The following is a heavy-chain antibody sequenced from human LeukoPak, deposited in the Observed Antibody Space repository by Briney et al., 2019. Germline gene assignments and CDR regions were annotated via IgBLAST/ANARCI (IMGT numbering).Heavy chain of an antibody. V-gene: IGHV5-51*01. CDR1: GYSFTSYW. J-gene: IGHJ4*02. CDR2: IYPGDSDT. CDR3: ARPGSSWYEPFDY. D-gene: IGHD6-13*01. Sequence: GESLKISCKGSGYSFTSYWIGWVRQMPGKGLEWMGVIYPGDSDTRYSPSFQGQVTISADKSISTAYLQWSSLKASDTAMYYCARPGSSWYEPFDYWGQGTLVTVSS.